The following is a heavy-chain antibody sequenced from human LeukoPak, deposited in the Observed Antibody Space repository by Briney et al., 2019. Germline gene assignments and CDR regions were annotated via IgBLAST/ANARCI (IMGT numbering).Heavy chain of an antibody. V-gene: IGHV4-39*07. CDR2: IFYSGST. D-gene: IGHD1-1*01. CDR3: ARAFHWNSGSNWFDP. J-gene: IGHJ5*02. CDR1: GGSLSSNSYY. Sequence: SETLSLTCTVSGGSLSSNSYYWGWIRQPPGKGLEWIGTIFYSGSTCYNPSLKSRVTISVDTSNNQFSLNLTSVTAADTDVYFCARAFHWNSGSNWFDPWGQGTLVTVSS.